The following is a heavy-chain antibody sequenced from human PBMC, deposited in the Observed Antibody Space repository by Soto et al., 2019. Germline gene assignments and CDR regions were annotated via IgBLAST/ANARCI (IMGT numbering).Heavy chain of an antibody. V-gene: IGHV1-2*04. CDR1: GYSFTDYY. CDR2: INPNNGGT. CDR3: ARGSPTTTPFDY. J-gene: IGHJ4*01. Sequence: SVKVSCKASGYSFTDYYMHWVLQAPRQGLEWMGWINPNNGGTSYAQKFEGWVTMTRDTSISTANMEVRRLTSAATAVYSCARGSPTTTPFDYWRHGTLVTASS. D-gene: IGHD4-17*01.